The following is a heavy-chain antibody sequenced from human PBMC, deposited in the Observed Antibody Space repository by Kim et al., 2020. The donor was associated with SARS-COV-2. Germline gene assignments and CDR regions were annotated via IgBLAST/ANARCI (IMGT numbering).Heavy chain of an antibody. V-gene: IGHV4-4*02. CDR3: ARFYCSSTSCYRRGRNWFDP. Sequence: SETLSLTCAVSGGSISSSNWWSWVRQPPGKGLEWIGEIYHSGSTNYNPSLKSRVTISVDKSKNQFSLKLSSVTAADKAVYYCARFYCSSTSCYRRGRNWFDPWGQGTLVTVSS. CDR1: GGSISSSNW. J-gene: IGHJ5*02. D-gene: IGHD2-2*01. CDR2: IYHSGST.